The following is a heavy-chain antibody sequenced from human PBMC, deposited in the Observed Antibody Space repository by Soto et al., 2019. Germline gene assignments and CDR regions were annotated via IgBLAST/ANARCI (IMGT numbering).Heavy chain of an antibody. Sequence: QITLKESCPTLVEPTQTLTLTCTFSGFLFISSGVVVGWIRQPPGTALEWLAFTYWHDENRYNPSLKSRLTVFKDTTDILAGLLLTNMDPVDTATYYCAHSRGGYNWDACYFDFWGKGILVTVSS. V-gene: IGHV2-5*01. CDR2: TYWHDEN. D-gene: IGHD1-20*01. CDR3: AHSRGGYNWDACYFDF. J-gene: IGHJ4*02. CDR1: GFLFISSGVV.